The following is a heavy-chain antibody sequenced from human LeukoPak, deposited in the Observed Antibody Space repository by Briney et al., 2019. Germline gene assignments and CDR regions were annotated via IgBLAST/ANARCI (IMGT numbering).Heavy chain of an antibody. D-gene: IGHD3-10*01. CDR3: ARDRFYIPDV. J-gene: IGHJ6*04. CDR1: GFSFITYN. CDR2: ISSTSSYI. Sequence: GGSLRLSCAASGFSFITYNMNWVRQAPGKGLEWVSSISSTSSYIYYADSVKGRFTISRDNAKNTVYLQMNSLRPEDTAVYYCARDRFYIPDVWGKGTTVTVSS. V-gene: IGHV3-21*01.